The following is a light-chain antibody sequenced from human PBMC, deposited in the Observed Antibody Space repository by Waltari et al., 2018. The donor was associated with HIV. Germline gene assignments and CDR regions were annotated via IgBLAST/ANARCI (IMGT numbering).Light chain of an antibody. Sequence: QSVLTQPPSASVAPGQRVTISCSGSSYNIGSNFVYWYQQLPGTAPKLLIYRNNQRPSGVPDRFSGSKSGTSASLAISGLRSEDEADYYCAAWTDSRYVVFGGGTKLTVL. CDR3: AAWTDSRYVV. V-gene: IGLV1-47*01. CDR2: RNN. J-gene: IGLJ2*01. CDR1: SYNIGSNF.